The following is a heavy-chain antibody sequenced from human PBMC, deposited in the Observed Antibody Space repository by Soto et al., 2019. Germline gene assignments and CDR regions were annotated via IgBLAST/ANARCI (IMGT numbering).Heavy chain of an antibody. CDR3: AREGGDIVQMVYALPWY. V-gene: IGHV1-2*02. CDR1: GYTFTDYY. J-gene: IGHJ4*02. CDR2: INPNSGAT. Sequence: QVHLVQSGAEVKKPGASVKVSCKASGYTFTDYYMHWVRQAPGQGLEWMGWINPNSGATSYAQRFQGRLTMTRDTSISTAYMELSRLTSDDTAVYYCAREGGDIVQMVYALPWYWGQGTLVTVSS. D-gene: IGHD2-8*01.